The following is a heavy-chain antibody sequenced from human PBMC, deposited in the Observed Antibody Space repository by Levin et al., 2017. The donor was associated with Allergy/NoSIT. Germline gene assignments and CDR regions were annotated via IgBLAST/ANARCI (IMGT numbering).Heavy chain of an antibody. V-gene: IGHV3-23*01. D-gene: IGHD6-19*01. J-gene: IGHJ4*02. CDR2: IGDSGGNT. CDR3: AKGEYGSGWPF. CDR1: GFTLRSSG. Sequence: GGSLRLSCAASGFTLRSSGMNWVRQAPGKGLEWVSGIGDSGGNTYYADSVKGRFTISRDNSKNTLYLQMNSLRAEDTAVYYCAKGEYGSGWPFWGQGTLVTVSS.